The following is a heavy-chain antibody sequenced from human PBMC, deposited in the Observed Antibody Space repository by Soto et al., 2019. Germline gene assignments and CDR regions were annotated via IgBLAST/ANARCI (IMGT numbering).Heavy chain of an antibody. V-gene: IGHV3-21*02. CDR3: ARDRVGGGYADYYYYGMDV. CDR1: GFTFSDSD. Sequence: EVQLVESGGGLVEPGGSLRLSCAGSGFTFSDSDMTWVRQAPGKGLEWVSSISSGGSPMFYAESFKGRFTISRDNAKNSLYLQMNSLRAEDTAVYYCARDRVGGGYADYYYYGMDVWGQGTTVTVSS. CDR2: ISSGGSPM. D-gene: IGHD1-26*01. J-gene: IGHJ6*02.